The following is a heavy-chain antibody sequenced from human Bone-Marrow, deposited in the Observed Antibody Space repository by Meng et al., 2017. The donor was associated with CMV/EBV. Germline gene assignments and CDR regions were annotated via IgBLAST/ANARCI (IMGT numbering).Heavy chain of an antibody. CDR3: ARAAPFSGSYWVDY. CDR2: IYHSGST. V-gene: IGHV4-38-2*02. D-gene: IGHD1-26*01. J-gene: IGHJ4*02. CDR1: GYSISSGYY. Sequence: GSLRLSCTVSGYSISSGYYWGWIRQPPGKGLEWIGSIYHSGSTYYNPSLKSQVTISVDTSKNQFSLKLSSVTAADTAVYYCARAAPFSGSYWVDYWGQGTLVTVSS.